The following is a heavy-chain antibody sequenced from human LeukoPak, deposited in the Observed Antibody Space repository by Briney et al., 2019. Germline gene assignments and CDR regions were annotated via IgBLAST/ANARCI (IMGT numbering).Heavy chain of an antibody. CDR2: IYYSGST. V-gene: IGHV4-59*01. J-gene: IGHJ4*02. D-gene: IGHD4-23*01. CDR3: ARGGKTADY. Sequence: PSETLSLTRIVSGGSISSYYWSWIRQPPGKGLEWIGYIYYSGSTNYNPSLKSRVTISVDTSKNQFSLKLSSVTAADTAVYYCARGGKTADYWGQGTLVTVSS. CDR1: GGSISSYY.